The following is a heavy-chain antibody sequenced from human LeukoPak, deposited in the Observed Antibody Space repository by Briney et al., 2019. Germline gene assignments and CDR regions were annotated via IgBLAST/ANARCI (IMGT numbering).Heavy chain of an antibody. V-gene: IGHV1-69*13. J-gene: IGHJ4*02. CDR1: GGTFSSYA. D-gene: IGHD3-16*01. CDR3: ARGQSSLGSPYYFDY. CDR2: IIPMYGRG. Sequence: SVKVSCKASGGTFSSYAISWVRQAPGQGLEWMGGIIPMYGRGNYAQKFQGRVTITADESTSTVYMELRSLTSEDTAVYYCARGQSSLGSPYYFDYWGQGTLVTVSS.